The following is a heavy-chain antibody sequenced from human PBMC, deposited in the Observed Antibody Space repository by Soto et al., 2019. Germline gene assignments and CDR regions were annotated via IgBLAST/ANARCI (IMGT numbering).Heavy chain of an antibody. J-gene: IGHJ4*02. CDR2: IWFDGSNK. V-gene: IGHV3-33*01. D-gene: IGHD2-2*01. CDR3: APPAPY. CDR1: GFTFSSYG. Sequence: QVQLVESGGGVVQPGRSLRLSCAASGFTFSSYGMHWVRQAPGKGLEWVAVIWFDGSNKFYADSVKGRFTISRDNSKNTVSLQMNSLRDEDSAAFYCAPPAPYWGQGTLVPVSS.